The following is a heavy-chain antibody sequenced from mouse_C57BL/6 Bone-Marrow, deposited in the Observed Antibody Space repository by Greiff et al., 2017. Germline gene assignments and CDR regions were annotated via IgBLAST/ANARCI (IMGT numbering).Heavy chain of an antibody. CDR2: IRNKANGYTT. V-gene: IGHV7-3*01. CDR3: ARSYAMDY. Sequence: EVKLMESGGGLVQPGGSLSLSCAASGFTFTDYYMSWVRQPPGKALGWLGFIRNKANGYTTEYSASVKGRFTISRDNSQSSRYLQMNALRAEDSATYYCARSYAMDYWGQGTSVTVSA. J-gene: IGHJ4*01. CDR1: GFTFTDYY.